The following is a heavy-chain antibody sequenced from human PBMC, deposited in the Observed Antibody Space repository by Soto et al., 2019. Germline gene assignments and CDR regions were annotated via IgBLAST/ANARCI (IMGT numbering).Heavy chain of an antibody. D-gene: IGHD3-22*01. Sequence: GGSLRLSCAASGFTFSSYGMHWVRQAPGKGLEWVAVIWYDGSNKYYADSVKGRFTISRDNSKNTLYLQMNSLRAEDTAVYYCARSYYDSSGYYYLDYWGQGTLVTVSS. CDR2: IWYDGSNK. J-gene: IGHJ4*02. CDR3: ARSYYDSSGYYYLDY. V-gene: IGHV3-33*01. CDR1: GFTFSSYG.